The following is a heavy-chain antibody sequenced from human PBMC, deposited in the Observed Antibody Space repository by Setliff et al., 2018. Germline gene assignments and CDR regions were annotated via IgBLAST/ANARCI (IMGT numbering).Heavy chain of an antibody. CDR1: GGSFSGYY. Sequence: SETLSLTCAVYGGSFSGYYWSWIRQPPGKGLEWIGEINHSGSTNYNPSLKSRVTISVDTSKNQFSLKLSSVTAADTAVYYCTSVLNSVSDAFDVWGQGTEVTVSS. CDR3: TSVLNSVSDAFDV. J-gene: IGHJ3*01. CDR2: INHSGST. D-gene: IGHD1-26*01. V-gene: IGHV4-34*01.